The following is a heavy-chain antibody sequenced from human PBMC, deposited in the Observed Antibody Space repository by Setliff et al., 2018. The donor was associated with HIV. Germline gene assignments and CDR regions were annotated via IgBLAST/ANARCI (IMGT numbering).Heavy chain of an antibody. CDR3: AAQGVL. CDR2: ISSSGTTT. CDR1: GFTFSNYG. Sequence: GGSLRLSCAASGFTFSNYGMHWVRQAPGKGLEWLSYISSSGTTTYYADSVKGRFTISRDNAKNSVLLQMNSLRVEDTAVYFCAAQGVLWGQGTQVTVSS. J-gene: IGHJ4*02. V-gene: IGHV3-48*04.